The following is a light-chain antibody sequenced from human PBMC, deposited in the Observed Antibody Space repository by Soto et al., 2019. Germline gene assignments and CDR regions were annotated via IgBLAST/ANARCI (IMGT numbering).Light chain of an antibody. CDR2: DVS. V-gene: IGLV2-14*01. CDR3: SAFTGTTYV. CDR1: SSDVGGNKY. J-gene: IGLJ1*01. Sequence: QSALTQPASVSGSPGQSITISCTGSSSDVGGNKYVSWYQQYPGKAPKLMICDVSNRPSGVSNRFSGSKSGNTASLTISGLQAEDEADYYCSAFTGTTYVFVTGSMVTVL.